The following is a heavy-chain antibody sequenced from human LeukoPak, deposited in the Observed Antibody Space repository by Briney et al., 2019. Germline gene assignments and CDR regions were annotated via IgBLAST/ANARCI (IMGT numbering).Heavy chain of an antibody. V-gene: IGHV1-69*05. J-gene: IGHJ5*02. CDR2: IIPIFGTA. CDR3: ARTYSSSVRWFDP. D-gene: IGHD6-6*01. Sequence: SVKVSCKASGGTFNSYAINWVRQAPGQGLEWMGGIIPIFGTANYAQKFQGRVTITTDESTSTAYMELSSLRSEDTAVYYCARTYSSSVRWFDPWGQGTLVTVSS. CDR1: GGTFNSYA.